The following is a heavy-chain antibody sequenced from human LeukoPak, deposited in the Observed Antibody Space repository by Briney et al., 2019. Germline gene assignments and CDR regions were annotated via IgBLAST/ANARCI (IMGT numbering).Heavy chain of an antibody. J-gene: IGHJ4*02. V-gene: IGHV3-33*01. CDR2: IWYDGSNK. Sequence: GGSLRLSCAASGFTFSSFGMHWVRQAPGKGLEWVAVIWYDGSNKYYADSVKGRFTISRDNSKNTLYLQMNSLRAEDTAVYFCARDRMATSVTTLDYWGQGTLVTVSS. D-gene: IGHD4-11*01. CDR1: GFTFSSFG. CDR3: ARDRMATSVTTLDY.